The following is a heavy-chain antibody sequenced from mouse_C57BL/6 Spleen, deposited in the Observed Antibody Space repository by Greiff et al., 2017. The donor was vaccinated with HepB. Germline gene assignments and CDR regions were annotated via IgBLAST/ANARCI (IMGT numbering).Heavy chain of an antibody. Sequence: EVMLVESGGDLVKPGGSLKLSCAASGFTFSSYGMSWVRQTPDKRLEWVATISSGGSYTYYPDSVKGRFTISRDNAKNTLYLQMSRLKSEDTAMYYCARLNTVYFDYWGQGTTLTVAS. V-gene: IGHV5-6*01. CDR1: GFTFSSYG. CDR3: ARLNTVYFDY. CDR2: ISSGGSYT. D-gene: IGHD1-1*01. J-gene: IGHJ2*01.